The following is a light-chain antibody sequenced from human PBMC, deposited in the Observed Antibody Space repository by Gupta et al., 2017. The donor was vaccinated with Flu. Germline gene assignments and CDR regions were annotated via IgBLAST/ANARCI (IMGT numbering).Light chain of an antibody. J-gene: IGLJ3*02. CDR3: QVWESENDNDWV. Sequence: SYVLTQPPSVSVAPGQTARISCGGNNIGSKSVHWYQQKPGQAPVLVVYDDSDRPSGIPGRFSGSNSGITATLTISRVEAGDEAAYYCQVWESENDNDWVFGGGTKLTVL. CDR2: DDS. V-gene: IGLV3-21*02. CDR1: NIGSKS.